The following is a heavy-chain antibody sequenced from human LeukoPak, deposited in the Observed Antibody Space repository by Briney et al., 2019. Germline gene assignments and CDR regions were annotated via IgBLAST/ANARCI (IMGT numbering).Heavy chain of an antibody. Sequence: SETLSLTCTVSGGSISSHYWSWIRQPPGKGLEWIGYIYYSGSTNYNPSLKSRVTISVDTSKNQFSLKLSSVTAADTAVYYCARVQLAHYYYYYMDVWGKGTTVTVSS. CDR2: IYYSGST. CDR1: GGSISSHY. CDR3: ARVQLAHYYYYYMDV. V-gene: IGHV4-59*11. J-gene: IGHJ6*03. D-gene: IGHD1-1*01.